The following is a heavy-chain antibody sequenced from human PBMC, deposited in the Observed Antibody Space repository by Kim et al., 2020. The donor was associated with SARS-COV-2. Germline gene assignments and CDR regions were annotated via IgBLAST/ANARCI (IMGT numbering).Heavy chain of an antibody. Sequence: GGSLRLSCAASGFTFSNYGIQWVRQAPGKGLEWVAVIWNDGSNEYYADSVKGRFTISRDYSRNSLYLQMNSLRAEDTAVYYCARTCCSSTSCLYYFDYWGQGTLVTVSS. CDR1: GFTFSNYG. CDR3: ARTCCSSTSCLYYFDY. D-gene: IGHD2-2*01. CDR2: IWNDGSNE. J-gene: IGHJ4*02. V-gene: IGHV3-33*01.